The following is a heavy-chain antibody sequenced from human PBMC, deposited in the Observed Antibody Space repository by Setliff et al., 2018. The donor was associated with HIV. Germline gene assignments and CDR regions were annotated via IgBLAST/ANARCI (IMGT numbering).Heavy chain of an antibody. D-gene: IGHD6-13*01. CDR1: GYTFTSYD. Sequence: ASVKVSCKASGYTFTSYDINWVRQATEQGLEWMGWMNPNSGNTGYAQKFQGRVTMTRNTSISTAYMELSSLRSEDTAVYYCARGGQQLDLLAFDIWGQGTMVTVSS. J-gene: IGHJ3*02. V-gene: IGHV1-8*02. CDR2: MNPNSGNT. CDR3: ARGGQQLDLLAFDI.